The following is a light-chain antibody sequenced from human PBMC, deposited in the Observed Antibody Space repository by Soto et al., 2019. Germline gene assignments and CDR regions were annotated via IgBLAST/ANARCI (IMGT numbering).Light chain of an antibody. J-gene: IGKJ1*01. CDR3: QQYDSTVWT. CDR2: AAS. CDR1: QTGDSRY. V-gene: IGKV3-20*01. Sequence: EIVLTQSPGTLSLSPGETATLSCRASQTGDSRYLAWYQQKRGQXPRXXIYAASSRATGVPDRFSGSGSGTDLTITIRRLEPEDFEVYYCQQYDSTVWTFGQGTKVDIK.